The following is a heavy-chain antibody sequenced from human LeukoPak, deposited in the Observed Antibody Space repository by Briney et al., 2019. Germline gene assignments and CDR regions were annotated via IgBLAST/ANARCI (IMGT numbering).Heavy chain of an antibody. Sequence: GGSLRLSCAASGFTFSSYEMNWVRQAPGKGLEWVSYISSSGSTIYYADSVKGRFTISRDNAKNSLYLQMNSLRAEDTAVYYCARHLSGVTGYTYGCGIDYWGQGTLVTVSS. V-gene: IGHV3-48*03. D-gene: IGHD5-18*01. CDR1: GFTFSSYE. CDR3: ARHLSGVTGYTYGCGIDY. J-gene: IGHJ4*02. CDR2: ISSSGSTI.